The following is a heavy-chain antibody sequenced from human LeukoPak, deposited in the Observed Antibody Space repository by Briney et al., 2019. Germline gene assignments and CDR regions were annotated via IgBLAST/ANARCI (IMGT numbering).Heavy chain of an antibody. Sequence: PSETLSLTCAVYGGSFSGYYWSWIRQPPGKGLEWIGEINHSGSTNYNPSLKSRVTISVDTSKNQFSLKLSSVTAADTAVYYCAMQQQLISFDYWGQGTLVTVSS. CDR3: AMQQQLISFDY. J-gene: IGHJ4*02. D-gene: IGHD6-13*01. CDR2: INHSGST. V-gene: IGHV4-34*01. CDR1: GGSFSGYY.